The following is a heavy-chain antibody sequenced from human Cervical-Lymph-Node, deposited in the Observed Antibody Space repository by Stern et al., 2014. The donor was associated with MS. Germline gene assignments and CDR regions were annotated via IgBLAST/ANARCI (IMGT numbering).Heavy chain of an antibody. J-gene: IGHJ5*02. D-gene: IGHD3-16*01. Sequence: QDKLVQSGAEVKRPGSSVKVSCKASGVTSSRYVISWVRQAPGQGLEWMGGIVPFHDTSNYEQKFQDRVTISANALTNTTFLELRSLRSEDTAVYYCANVAQLWRSWFDPWGQGTLVTVSS. CDR3: ANVAQLWRSWFDP. V-gene: IGHV1-69*11. CDR2: IVPFHDTS. CDR1: GVTSSRYV.